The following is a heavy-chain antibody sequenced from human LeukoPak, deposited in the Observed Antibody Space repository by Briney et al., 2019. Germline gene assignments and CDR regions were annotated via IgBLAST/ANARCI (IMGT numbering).Heavy chain of an antibody. J-gene: IGHJ4*02. Sequence: SETLSLTCTVSGGSISSGGYYWSWIRQHPGKGLEWLGYIYYSGSTYYNPSLKSRVTISVDTSKNQFSLKLSSVTAADTAVYYCARISTETTVTAFDYWGQGTLVTVSS. D-gene: IGHD4-17*01. CDR2: IYYSGST. V-gene: IGHV4-31*03. CDR1: GGSISSGGYY. CDR3: ARISTETTVTAFDY.